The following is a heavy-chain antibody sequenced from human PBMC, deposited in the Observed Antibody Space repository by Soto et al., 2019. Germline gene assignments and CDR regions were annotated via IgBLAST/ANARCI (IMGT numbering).Heavy chain of an antibody. J-gene: IGHJ5*02. D-gene: IGHD2-2*01. Sequence: QVQLQQWGAGLLKPSETLSLTCAVYGGSFSGYYWSWIRQPPGKGLEWIGEINHSGSTNYNPSLKRRVTISVDTSKNQFSLKLSSVTAADTAVYYCARYCSSTSCYPFDPWGQGTLVTVSS. CDR1: GGSFSGYY. CDR3: ARYCSSTSCYPFDP. V-gene: IGHV4-34*01. CDR2: INHSGST.